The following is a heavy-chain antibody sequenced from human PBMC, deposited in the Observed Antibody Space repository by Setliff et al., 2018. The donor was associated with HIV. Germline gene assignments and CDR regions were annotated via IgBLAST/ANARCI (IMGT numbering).Heavy chain of an antibody. CDR3: ASGLLIQLWFDY. Sequence: GASVKVSCKASGYTFLTYGISWVRQAPGQGLEWMGGIIPILGIANYAQKLQGRVTMTRDTSTSTVYMELSSLRSEDTAVYYCASGLLIQLWFDYWGQGTLVTVSS. V-gene: IGHV1-69*10. J-gene: IGHJ4*02. CDR1: GYTFLTYG. CDR2: IIPILGIA. D-gene: IGHD5-18*01.